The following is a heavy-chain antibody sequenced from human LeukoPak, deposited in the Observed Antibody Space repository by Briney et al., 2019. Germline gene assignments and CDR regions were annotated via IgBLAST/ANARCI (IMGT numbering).Heavy chain of an antibody. CDR2: IRYDGSNK. CDR3: ASGRAPHDY. J-gene: IGHJ4*02. Sequence: PGGSLRLSCAASGFTFDDYAMHWARQAPGKGLEWVAFIRYDGSNKYYADSVKGRFTISRDNAKNSLYLQMNSLRAEDTAVYYCASGRAPHDYWGQGTLVTVSS. V-gene: IGHV3-30*02. CDR1: GFTFDDYA.